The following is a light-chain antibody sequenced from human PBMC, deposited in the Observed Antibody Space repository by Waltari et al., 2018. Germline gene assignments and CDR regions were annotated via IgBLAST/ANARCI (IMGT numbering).Light chain of an antibody. V-gene: IGKV3-11*01. CDR3: QHRHNWPPTFT. CDR1: QSVRNY. J-gene: IGKJ2*01. Sequence: EIVLTQSQATLSLSPGDRATLSCRASQSVRNYLAWYRQKPGQAPRLLIYDASERAPGIPARFSGSGSGTDFTLTISSLEPDDFAVYYCQHRHNWPPTFTFGQGTKLEVK. CDR2: DAS.